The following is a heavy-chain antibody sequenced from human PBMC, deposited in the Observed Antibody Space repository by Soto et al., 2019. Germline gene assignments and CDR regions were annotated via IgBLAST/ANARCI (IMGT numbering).Heavy chain of an antibody. J-gene: IGHJ4*02. Sequence: PGGSLRLSCASSGFTFSSYAMSWVRQAPGKGLEWVSAISGSGGSTYYADSVKGRFTISRDNSKNTLYLQMDSLRAEDTALYYCAKGYNWNDYHFDSWGQGTLVTVSS. CDR3: AKGYNWNDYHFDS. V-gene: IGHV3-23*01. D-gene: IGHD1-1*01. CDR1: GFTFSSYA. CDR2: ISGSGGST.